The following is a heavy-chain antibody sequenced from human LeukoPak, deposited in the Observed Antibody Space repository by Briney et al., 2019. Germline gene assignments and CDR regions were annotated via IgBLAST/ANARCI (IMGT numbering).Heavy chain of an antibody. Sequence: WVSAISGSGGSTYYADSVKGRFTISRDNSKNTLYLQMNSLRAEDTAVYYCAKDDILTGFNYWGQGTLVTVSS. CDR3: AKDDILTGFNY. V-gene: IGHV3-23*01. CDR2: ISGSGGST. D-gene: IGHD3-9*01. J-gene: IGHJ4*02.